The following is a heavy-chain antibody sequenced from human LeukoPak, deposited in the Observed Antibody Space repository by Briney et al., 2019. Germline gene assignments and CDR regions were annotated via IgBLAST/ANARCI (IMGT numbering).Heavy chain of an antibody. CDR3: ARVAYYYDSGGVHPVYYFDY. V-gene: IGHV1-69*05. Sequence: SVKVSCKASGGTFSSYAISWVRQAPGQGLEWMGGIIPIFGTANYTQKFQVRVTITTDESTSTAYMELRRLRSEDTAVYYCARVAYYYDSGGVHPVYYFDYWGQGTLVTVSS. CDR2: IIPIFGTA. D-gene: IGHD3-22*01. J-gene: IGHJ4*02. CDR1: GGTFSSYA.